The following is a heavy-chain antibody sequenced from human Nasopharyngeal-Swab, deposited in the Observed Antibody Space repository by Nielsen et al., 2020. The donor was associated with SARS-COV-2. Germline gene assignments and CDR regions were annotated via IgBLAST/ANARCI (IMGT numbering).Heavy chain of an antibody. V-gene: IGHV3-33*01. D-gene: IGHD3-10*01. J-gene: IGHJ6*03. CDR3: ARYGSGSVHWYYYMDV. CDR2: IWYDGSNK. Sequence: WIRQPPGQGLEWVAVIWYDGSNKYYADSVKGRFTISRDNSKNTLYLQMNSLRAEDTAVYYCARYGSGSVHWYYYMDVWGKGTTVTSP.